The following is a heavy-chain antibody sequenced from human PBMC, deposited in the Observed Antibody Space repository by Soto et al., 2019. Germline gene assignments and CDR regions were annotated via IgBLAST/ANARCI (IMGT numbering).Heavy chain of an antibody. CDR1: GFTFSSYA. D-gene: IGHD2-21*02. Sequence: GGSLRLSCAASGFTFSSYAMSWVRQAPGKGLEWVSAISGSGGSTYYADSVKGRFTISRDNSKNTLYLQMNSLRAEDTAVYYCAKKRYCGGDCYLYYFDYWGQGTLVTVSS. J-gene: IGHJ4*02. CDR2: ISGSGGST. CDR3: AKKRYCGGDCYLYYFDY. V-gene: IGHV3-23*01.